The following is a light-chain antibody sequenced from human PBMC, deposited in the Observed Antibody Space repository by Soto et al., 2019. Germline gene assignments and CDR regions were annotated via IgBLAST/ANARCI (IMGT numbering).Light chain of an antibody. V-gene: IGLV2-14*01. CDR2: DVS. J-gene: IGLJ1*01. CDR3: CSYTSSDTYV. CDR1: SSDVGGYDF. Sequence: QSVLTQPASVSGSPGQSITISCTGTSSDVGGYDFVSWYQQHPGKAPKVMIYDVSNRPSGVSNRFSGSKSGNTASLTISGLQAEDEADYYCCSYTSSDTYVFGTGTKHRP.